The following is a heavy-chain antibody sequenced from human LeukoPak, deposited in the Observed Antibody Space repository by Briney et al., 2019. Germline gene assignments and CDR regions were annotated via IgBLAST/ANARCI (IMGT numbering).Heavy chain of an antibody. Sequence: PGGSLRLSCAASGFTYSSYWMHWVRQAPGKGLVWVSRINSDGSSTSYADSVKGRFTISRDNAKNTLYLQMNSLRAEDTAVYYCARDRIARDWFDPWGQGTLVAVSS. CDR3: ARDRIARDWFDP. CDR1: GFTYSSYW. V-gene: IGHV3-74*01. J-gene: IGHJ5*02. CDR2: INSDGSST. D-gene: IGHD6-13*01.